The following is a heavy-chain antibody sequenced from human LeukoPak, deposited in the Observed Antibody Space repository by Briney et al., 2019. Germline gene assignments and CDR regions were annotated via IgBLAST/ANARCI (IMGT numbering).Heavy chain of an antibody. D-gene: IGHD3-9*01. CDR3: AREFLENYDILTGYYLS. V-gene: IGHV3-21*01. Sequence: GGSLRLSCAASGFTFSSYSMNWFRQAPGKGLEWVSSISSSSSYIYYADSVKGRFTISRDNAKNSLYLQMNSLRAEDTAVYYCAREFLENYDILTGYYLSWGQGTLVTVSS. J-gene: IGHJ5*02. CDR2: ISSSSSYI. CDR1: GFTFSSYS.